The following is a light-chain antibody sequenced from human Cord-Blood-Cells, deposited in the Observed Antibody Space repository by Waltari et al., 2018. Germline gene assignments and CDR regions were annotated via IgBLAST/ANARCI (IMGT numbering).Light chain of an antibody. CDR1: QDISNY. CDR2: DAS. Sequence: DLQMTQSPSSLSASVGDRVTITCQASQDISNYLNWYQQKPGKAPKLLIYDASNLETGVPSRFSGSGSWTDFTFTISSLQPEDIATYYCQQYDNLLRGVTFGPGTKVDIK. V-gene: IGKV1-33*01. CDR3: QQYDNLLRGVT. J-gene: IGKJ3*01.